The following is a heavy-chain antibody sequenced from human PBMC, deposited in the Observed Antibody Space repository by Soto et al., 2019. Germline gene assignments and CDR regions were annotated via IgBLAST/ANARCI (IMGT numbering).Heavy chain of an antibody. J-gene: IGHJ4*02. CDR2: ISYDGSNK. D-gene: IGHD6-13*01. Sequence: GGSLRLSCAASGFTFSSYGMHWVRQAPGKGLEWVAVISYDGSNKYYADSVKGRFTISRDNSKNTLYLQMNSLRAEDTAVYYCAKLGIAAARDYWGQGTLVTVSS. CDR3: AKLGIAAARDY. V-gene: IGHV3-30*18. CDR1: GFTFSSYG.